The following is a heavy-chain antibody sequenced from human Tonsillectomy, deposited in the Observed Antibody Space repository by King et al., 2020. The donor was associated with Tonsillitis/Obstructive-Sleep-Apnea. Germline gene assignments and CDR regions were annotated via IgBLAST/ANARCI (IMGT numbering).Heavy chain of an antibody. J-gene: IGHJ3*02. CDR1: GGTFSSYA. V-gene: IGHV1-69*01. CDR3: ARGHTDCSSTSCYSAFDI. CDR2: IIPIFGTA. Sequence: QLVQSGAEVKKPGSSVKVSCKASGGTFSSYAISWARQAPGQGLECMGGIIPIFGTANYAQKFQVGVTITADESTSTAYMELSSLRSEDTAVYYCARGHTDCSSTSCYSAFDIWGQGTMVTVSS. D-gene: IGHD2-2*01.